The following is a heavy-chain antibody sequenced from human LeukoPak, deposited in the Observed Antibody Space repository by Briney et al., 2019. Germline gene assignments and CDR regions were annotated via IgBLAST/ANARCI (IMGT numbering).Heavy chain of an antibody. CDR3: ARELPNPPNYYDSSGYPREFGY. V-gene: IGHV4-30-2*01. CDR1: GGSISSGGYY. J-gene: IGHJ4*02. Sequence: PSQTLSLTCTVSGGSISSGGYYWGWIRQPPGKGLEWIGYIYHSGSTYYNPSLKSRVTISVDRSKNQFSLKLSSVTAADTAVYYCARELPNPPNYYDSSGYPREFGYWGQGTLVTVSS. CDR2: IYHSGST. D-gene: IGHD3-22*01.